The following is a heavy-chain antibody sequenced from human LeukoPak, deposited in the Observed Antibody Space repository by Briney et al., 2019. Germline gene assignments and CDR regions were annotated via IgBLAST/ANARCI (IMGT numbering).Heavy chain of an antibody. V-gene: IGHV4-59*01. CDR2: IYYSGST. J-gene: IGHJ6*02. Sequence: PSETLSLTCTVSGGSFSSYYWSWIRQPPGKGLEWIGYIYYSGSTNYNPSLKSRVTISVDTSKNQFSLKLSSVTAADTAVYFCARVGFCSGGSCYSDYYYAMDVWGQGTTVTVS. CDR1: GGSFSSYY. D-gene: IGHD2-15*01. CDR3: ARVGFCSGGSCYSDYYYAMDV.